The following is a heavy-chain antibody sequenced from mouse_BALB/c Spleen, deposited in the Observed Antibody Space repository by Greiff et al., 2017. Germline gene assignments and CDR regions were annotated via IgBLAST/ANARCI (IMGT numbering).Heavy chain of an antibody. J-gene: IGHJ4*01. Sequence: QVQLKESGAELARPGASVKMSCKASGYTFTSYTMHWVKQRPGQGLEWIGYINPSSGYTNYNQKFKDKATLTAAKSSSTAYMQLSSLTSEDSAVYYCARGFITTVVDAMDDWGQGTSVTVSS. CDR2: INPSSGYT. D-gene: IGHD1-1*01. CDR1: GYTFTSYT. V-gene: IGHV1-4*01. CDR3: ARGFITTVVDAMDD.